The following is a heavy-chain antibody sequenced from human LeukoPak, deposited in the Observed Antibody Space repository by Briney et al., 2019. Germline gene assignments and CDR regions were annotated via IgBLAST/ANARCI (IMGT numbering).Heavy chain of an antibody. CDR2: IYYSGST. CDR1: GGSINSYY. Sequence: SSETLSLTCTVSGGSINSYYWSWIRQPPGKGLEWIGYIYYSGSTNYNPSLKSRISISVDTSKNQFSLKLSSVTAADTAVYYCARTTEGGYTYNYFYYYYMDVWGKGTTVTISS. V-gene: IGHV4-59*01. J-gene: IGHJ6*03. D-gene: IGHD5-18*01. CDR3: ARTTEGGYTYNYFYYYYMDV.